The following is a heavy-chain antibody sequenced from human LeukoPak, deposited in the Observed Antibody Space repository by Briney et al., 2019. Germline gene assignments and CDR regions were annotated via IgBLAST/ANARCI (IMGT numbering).Heavy chain of an antibody. J-gene: IGHJ4*02. CDR1: GFPFSSYW. CDR2: IKQDGSDK. V-gene: IGHV3-7*01. CDR3: ARLTGTTGFDF. Sequence: GGSLRLSCAASGFPFSSYWMSWVRQAPGKGLEWVANIKQDGSDKYYVDSVKGRFTISRDNAKNSLYLQLNSLTADDTAVYYCARLTGTTGFDFWVKGTLVTVSS. D-gene: IGHD1-1*01.